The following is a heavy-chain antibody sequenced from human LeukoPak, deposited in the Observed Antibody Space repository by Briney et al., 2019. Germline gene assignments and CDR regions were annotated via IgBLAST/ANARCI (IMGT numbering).Heavy chain of an antibody. CDR3: ARVARITGTTCSDY. Sequence: PGGSLRLSCAASGFTFSSYSMNWVRQAPGKGLEWVSSISSSSSYIYYADSVKGRFTISRDNAKNSLYLQMNSLRAEDTAVYYCARVARITGTTCSDYWGQGTLVTVSS. J-gene: IGHJ4*02. CDR1: GFTFSSYS. D-gene: IGHD1-20*01. V-gene: IGHV3-21*01. CDR2: ISSSSSYI.